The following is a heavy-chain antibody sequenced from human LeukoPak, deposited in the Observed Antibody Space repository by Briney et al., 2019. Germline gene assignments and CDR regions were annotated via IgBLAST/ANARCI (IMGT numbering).Heavy chain of an antibody. Sequence: PSETLSLTCAVYGGSFSGYYWRWIRQPLGKGLEWIGEINHSGSTNYNPSLKSRVTISVDTSKNQFSLKLGSVTAADTAVYYCARGPFVDHWGQGTLVTVSS. J-gene: IGHJ5*02. CDR1: GGSFSGYY. V-gene: IGHV4-34*01. D-gene: IGHD3-3*01. CDR2: INHSGST. CDR3: ARGPFVDH.